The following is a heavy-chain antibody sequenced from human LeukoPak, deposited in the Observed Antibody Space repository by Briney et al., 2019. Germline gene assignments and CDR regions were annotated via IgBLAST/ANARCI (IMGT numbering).Heavy chain of an antibody. V-gene: IGHV4-31*03. CDR3: ARLDGSGTQCDY. CDR1: GGSISSNNYY. CDR2: IYYSGST. D-gene: IGHD3-10*01. Sequence: SETLSLTCTVSGGSISSNNYYWSWIRQHPGKGLEWIGYIYYSGSTYYNPSLKSRVNISIDTSKNQFSLKLSSVTAADTAVYYCARLDGSGTQCDYWGQGTLVTVSS. J-gene: IGHJ4*02.